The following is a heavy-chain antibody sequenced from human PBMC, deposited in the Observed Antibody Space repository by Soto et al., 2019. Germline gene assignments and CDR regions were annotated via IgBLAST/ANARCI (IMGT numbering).Heavy chain of an antibody. CDR3: AKAILHPYYYYGMDV. Sequence: GGSLRLSCAASGFTFSSYAMSWVRQAPGKGLEWVSAISGSGGSTYYADSVKGRFTISRDNSKNTLYLQMNSLRAEDTAVYYCAKAILHPYYYYGMDVWGQGTTVTVSS. CDR1: GFTFSSYA. D-gene: IGHD2-15*01. J-gene: IGHJ6*02. CDR2: ISGSGGST. V-gene: IGHV3-23*01.